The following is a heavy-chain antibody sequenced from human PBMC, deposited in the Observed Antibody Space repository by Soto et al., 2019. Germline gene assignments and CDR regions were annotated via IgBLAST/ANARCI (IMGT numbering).Heavy chain of an antibody. CDR2: ISSTTNYI. Sequence: PWGSLRLSCAASGFTFTSYSMNWFRQAPGKGLGWVSSISSTTNYIYYGDSMKGRFTISRDNGKNSLYLEMNSLRAEDTAVYYCARESEDLTSNFDYWGQGTLVTVSS. J-gene: IGHJ4*02. CDR1: GFTFTSYS. CDR3: ARESEDLTSNFDY. V-gene: IGHV3-21*06.